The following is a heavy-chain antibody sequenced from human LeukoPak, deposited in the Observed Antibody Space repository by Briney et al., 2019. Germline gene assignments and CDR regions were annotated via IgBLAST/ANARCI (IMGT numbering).Heavy chain of an antibody. V-gene: IGHV4-59*12. Sequence: SETLSLTCTVSGGSISSYYWSWIRQPPGKGLEWIGYIYYSGSTNYSPSLKSRVTISLDTSRNQFSLKLNSVTAADTAVYYCAKSSGYGLIDIWGQGTMVTVSS. CDR1: GGSISSYY. J-gene: IGHJ3*02. D-gene: IGHD3-22*01. CDR3: AKSSGYGLIDI. CDR2: IYYSGST.